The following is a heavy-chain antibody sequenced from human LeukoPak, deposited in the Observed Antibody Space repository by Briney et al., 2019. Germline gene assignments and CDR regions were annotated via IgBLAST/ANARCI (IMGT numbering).Heavy chain of an antibody. J-gene: IGHJ4*02. CDR2: ISGSGGST. D-gene: IGHD3-22*01. CDR1: GFTFRSYA. CDR3: ARAPPTYYYDSSGYYLDY. V-gene: IGHV3-23*01. Sequence: GGSLRLSCAASGFTFRSYAMSWVRQAPGKGLEWVSAISGSGGSTYYADSVKGRFTISRDNSKNTLYLQMNSLRAEDTAVYYCARAPPTYYYDSSGYYLDYWGQGTLVTVSS.